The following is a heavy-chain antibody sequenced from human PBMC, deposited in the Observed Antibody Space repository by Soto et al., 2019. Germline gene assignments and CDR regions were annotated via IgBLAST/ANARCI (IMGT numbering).Heavy chain of an antibody. CDR3: ARDEYSSGWEDY. J-gene: IGHJ4*02. Sequence: QVQLVESGGGVVQPGRSLRLSCAASGFTFSSYGMHWVRQAPGKGLEWVAVIWYDGSNKYYADSVKGRFTISRDNSKNTLYLQMNSLRAEDTAVYYCARDEYSSGWEDYWGQGTLVTVSS. D-gene: IGHD6-19*01. CDR1: GFTFSSYG. V-gene: IGHV3-33*01. CDR2: IWYDGSNK.